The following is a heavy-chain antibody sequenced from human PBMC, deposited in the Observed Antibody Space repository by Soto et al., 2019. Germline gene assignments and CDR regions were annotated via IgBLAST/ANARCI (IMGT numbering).Heavy chain of an antibody. CDR3: ARDYHSGGAFDI. J-gene: IGHJ3*02. CDR1: GGSISSYY. Sequence: SETLSLTCTVSGGSISSYYWSWIRQPPGKGLVWIGYIYYSGSTNYNPSLKSRVTISVDTSKNQFSLKLSSVTAADTAVYYCARDYHSGGAFDIWGQGTMVTVSS. D-gene: IGHD6-19*01. CDR2: IYYSGST. V-gene: IGHV4-59*01.